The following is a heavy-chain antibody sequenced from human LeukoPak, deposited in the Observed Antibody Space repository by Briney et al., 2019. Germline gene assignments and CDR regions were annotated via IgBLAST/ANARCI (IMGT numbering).Heavy chain of an antibody. Sequence: SETLSLTCTVFYGSFSGYYWSWIRQPPGKGLEWIGEINHSGNTNYNPSLTSRVTISVDTSKDQFSLKLSSVTAADTAVYYCARDLGGQGAFDIWGQGTMVTVSS. CDR3: ARDLGGQGAFDI. J-gene: IGHJ3*02. D-gene: IGHD3-16*01. CDR2: INHSGNT. V-gene: IGHV4-34*01. CDR1: YGSFSGYY.